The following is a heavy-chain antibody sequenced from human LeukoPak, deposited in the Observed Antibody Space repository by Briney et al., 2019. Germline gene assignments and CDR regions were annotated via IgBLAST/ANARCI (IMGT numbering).Heavy chain of an antibody. D-gene: IGHD2-2*01. J-gene: IGHJ4*02. CDR1: GFTFSSYW. CDR3: ARDSADCSSITCFPGDY. V-gene: IGHV3-74*01. Sequence: GGSLRLSCAASGFTFSSYWMHWVRQAPGKGLVWVSRINSDGSSTNYADSVKGRFTISRDNVKNSVYLQMNSLRAEDTAVYYCARDSADCSSITCFPGDYWGQGTLVTVSS. CDR2: INSDGSST.